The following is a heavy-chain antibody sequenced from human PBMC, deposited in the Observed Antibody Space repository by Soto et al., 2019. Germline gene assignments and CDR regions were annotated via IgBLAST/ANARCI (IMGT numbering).Heavy chain of an antibody. D-gene: IGHD3-22*01. V-gene: IGHV3-74*01. J-gene: IGHJ4*02. CDR1: GFTFSSYW. CDR3: ARGDGDYHDGNGYLGRH. CDR2: IKSDGSGA. Sequence: EVQLVESGGDLVQPGGSLRLSCAASGFTFSSYWMHWVRQAPGKGLVWVARIKSDGSGAIYADSVKGRFTVSRDNAKNTWYLIMRSRSTEDTAVYYCARGDGDYHDGNGYLGRHGGQGTRFTVSS.